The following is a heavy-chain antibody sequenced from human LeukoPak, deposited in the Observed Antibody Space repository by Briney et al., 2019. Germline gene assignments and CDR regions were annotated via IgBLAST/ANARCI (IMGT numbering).Heavy chain of an antibody. V-gene: IGHV3-48*01. CDR3: ASLDSSGYYSVRY. J-gene: IGHJ4*02. CDR1: GFTFSSYA. CDR2: ISSSSSTI. Sequence: GGSLRLSCAASGFTFSSYAMTWVRQAPGKGLEWVSYISSSSSTIYYADSVKGRFTISRDNAKNSLYLQMNSLRAEDTAVYYCASLDSSGYYSVRYWGQGTLVTVSS. D-gene: IGHD3-22*01.